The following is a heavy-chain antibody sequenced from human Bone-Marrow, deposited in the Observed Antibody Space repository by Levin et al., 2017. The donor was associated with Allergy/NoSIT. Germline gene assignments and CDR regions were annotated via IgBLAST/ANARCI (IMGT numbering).Heavy chain of an antibody. V-gene: IGHV4-34*01. CDR2: INHSGST. D-gene: IGHD6-13*01. CDR3: ARPKYSSSWYGTDAEYFQH. J-gene: IGHJ1*01. CDR1: GGSFSGYY. Sequence: GSLRLSCAVYGGSFSGYYWSWIRQPPGKGLEWIGEINHSGSTNYNPSLKSRVTISVDTSKNQFSLKLSSVTAADTAVYYCARPKYSSSWYGTDAEYFQHWGQGTLVTVSS.